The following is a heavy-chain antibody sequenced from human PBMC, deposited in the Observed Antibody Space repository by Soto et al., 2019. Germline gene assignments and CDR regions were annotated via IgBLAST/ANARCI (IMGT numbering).Heavy chain of an antibody. J-gene: IGHJ4*02. D-gene: IGHD3-3*01. V-gene: IGHV3-53*01. Sequence: EVQLVESGGGLSQPGGSLSLSCVASGFIVSSNQMSWVRQAPGKGLEWVSVIYSGHTTYYADSVEGRFTISSDDSKNTLYLQMNSLRVADTAVYYCVRGPSDHKLRLVEWPYGDYWGQGALVTVSS. CDR3: VRGPSDHKLRLVEWPYGDY. CDR1: GFIVSSNQ. CDR2: IYSGHTT.